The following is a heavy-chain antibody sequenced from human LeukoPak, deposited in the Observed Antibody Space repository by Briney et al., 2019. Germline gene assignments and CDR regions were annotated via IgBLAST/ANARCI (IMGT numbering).Heavy chain of an antibody. CDR2: IIPIFGTA. V-gene: IGHV1-69*13. J-gene: IGHJ5*02. D-gene: IGHD1-26*01. CDR1: GYTFTSYA. CDR3: ARDPIVGATGYNWFDP. Sequence: SVKVSCKASGYTFTSYAISWVRQAPGQGLEWMGGIIPIFGTANYAQKFQGRVTITADESTSTAYMELSSLRSEDTAVYYCARDPIVGATGYNWFDPWGQGTLVTVSS.